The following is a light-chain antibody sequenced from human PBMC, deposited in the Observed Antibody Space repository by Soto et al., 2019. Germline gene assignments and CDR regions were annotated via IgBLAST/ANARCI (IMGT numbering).Light chain of an antibody. CDR1: SSDIGDYNY. CDR3: SSYTSSSTLEV. CDR2: EVT. V-gene: IGLV2-14*01. Sequence: QSVLTQPASVSGSPGQSITISCTGSSSDIGDYNYVSWYQQYPGKAPKLMIYEVTNRPSGVSNRFSGSKSGNTASLTISGLQAEDEADYYCSSYTSSSTLEVFGGGTKLTVL. J-gene: IGLJ2*01.